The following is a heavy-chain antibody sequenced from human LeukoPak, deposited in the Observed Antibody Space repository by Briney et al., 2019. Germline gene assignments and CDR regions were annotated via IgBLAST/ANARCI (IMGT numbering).Heavy chain of an antibody. V-gene: IGHV3-21*01. CDR3: ARDGTDGDYYFDY. CDR1: AFTFSSYS. J-gene: IGHJ4*02. CDR2: ISSSGSYI. D-gene: IGHD2-21*02. Sequence: GGSLRLSCAASAFTFSSYSMNWVRQAPGKGLEWVSSISSSGSYIYYADSVKGRFTISRDNAKNSLYLQMNSLRAEDTAVYYCARDGTDGDYYFDYWGQGTLVTVSS.